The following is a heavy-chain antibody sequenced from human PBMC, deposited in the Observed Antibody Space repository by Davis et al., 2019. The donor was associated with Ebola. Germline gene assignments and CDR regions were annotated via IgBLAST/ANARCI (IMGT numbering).Heavy chain of an antibody. J-gene: IGHJ5*02. CDR2: IWYDGSNK. CDR1: GFTFSSYG. Sequence: GESLKISCAASGFTFSSYGMHWVRQAPGKGLEWVAVIWYDGSNKYYADSVKGRFTISRDNSKNTLYLQMNSLKTEDTAVYYCTRVPMGYSSGWYVWFDPWGQGTLVTVSS. V-gene: IGHV3-33*01. CDR3: TRVPMGYSSGWYVWFDP. D-gene: IGHD6-19*01.